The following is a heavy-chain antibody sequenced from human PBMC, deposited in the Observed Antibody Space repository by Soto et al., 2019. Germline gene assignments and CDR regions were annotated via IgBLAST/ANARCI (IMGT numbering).Heavy chain of an antibody. Sequence: LRLSCAASGFTFSNAWMSWVRQAPGEGLEWVGRIKSKTDGGTTDYAAPVKGRFTISRDDSKNTLYLQMNSLKTEDTAVYYCTTDLPYYDFWSGPPADYWGQGTLVTVSS. V-gene: IGHV3-15*01. J-gene: IGHJ4*02. CDR2: IKSKTDGGTT. CDR3: TTDLPYYDFWSGPPADY. D-gene: IGHD3-3*01. CDR1: GFTFSNAW.